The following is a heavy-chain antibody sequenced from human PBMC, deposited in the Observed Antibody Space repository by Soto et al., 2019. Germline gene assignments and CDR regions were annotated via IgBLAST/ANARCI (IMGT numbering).Heavy chain of an antibody. CDR1: GGSVSRRGFY. D-gene: IGHD6-19*01. V-gene: IGHV4-61*08. CDR3: ARLPDFFGWPFDF. CDR2: IAFDGRT. Sequence: SETLSLTCSVSGGSVSRRGFYWTWIRQPPGKGLEWLGYIAFDGRTHYSPSLNSRVTMSLDTSDTQLSLKLASVTAADTAIYYGARLPDFFGWPFDFWGRGFLVTVPS. J-gene: IGHJ4*02.